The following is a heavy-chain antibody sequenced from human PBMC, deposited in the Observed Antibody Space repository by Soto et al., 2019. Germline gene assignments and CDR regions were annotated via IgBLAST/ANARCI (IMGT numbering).Heavy chain of an antibody. CDR3: ARKYCSSTRCYQYFDF. Sequence: SETLSLTCAVYGGSLSGNYWSWIRQPPGKGLEWIAYIYYGGSTNYNPSLKSRVTISVDTSKSQFPLNLSSLTAADTAVYYCARKYCSSTRCYQYFDFWGQGTLVTVSS. CDR2: IYYGGST. CDR1: GGSLSGNY. J-gene: IGHJ4*02. V-gene: IGHV4-34*11. D-gene: IGHD2-2*01.